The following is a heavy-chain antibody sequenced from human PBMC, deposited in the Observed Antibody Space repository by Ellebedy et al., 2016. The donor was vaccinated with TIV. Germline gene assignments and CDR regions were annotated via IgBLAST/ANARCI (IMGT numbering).Heavy chain of an antibody. V-gene: IGHV1-2*04. J-gene: IGHJ5*02. D-gene: IGHD1-1*01. CDR1: GYTFTGYY. CDR2: INPSSGGT. Sequence: ASVKVSCXASGYTFTGYYMHWVRQAPGQGLEWMGWINPSSGGTNYAQKFQGWVTMTRDTSISTAYMELSRLRSDDTAVYYCARSGTNRWFDPWGQGTLVTVSS. CDR3: ARSGTNRWFDP.